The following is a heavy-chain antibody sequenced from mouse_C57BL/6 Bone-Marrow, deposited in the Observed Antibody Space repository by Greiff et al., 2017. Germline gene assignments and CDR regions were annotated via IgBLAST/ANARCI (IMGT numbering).Heavy chain of an antibody. CDR2: INYDGSST. D-gene: IGHD1-1*01. J-gene: IGHJ1*03. CDR3: ARALRVYWYIDV. CDR1: GFTFSDYY. V-gene: IGHV5-16*01. Sequence: EVKLVESEGGLVQPGSSMKLSCTASGFTFSDYYMAWVRQVPEKGLEWVANINYDGSSTYYLDSLKSRFIISRDNAKNILYLQMSSLKSEDTATYYCARALRVYWYIDVWGTETTLTVSS.